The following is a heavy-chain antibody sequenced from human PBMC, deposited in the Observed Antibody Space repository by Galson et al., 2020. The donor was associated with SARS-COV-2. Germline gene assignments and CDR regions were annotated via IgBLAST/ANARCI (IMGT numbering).Heavy chain of an antibody. D-gene: IGHD2-15*01. CDR1: GFTFGDHH. Sequence: PGGSMRLSCVASGFTFGDHHMTWIRQTPGKGLEWISQISPNGLSVYYADPVEGRSTISRDNFKKSLFLQMNILTSEDTAIYFCGRGGRHADDPVDVWGQGTLVTVAS. CDR2: ISPNGLSV. CDR3: GRGGRHADDPVDV. V-gene: IGHV3-11*01. J-gene: IGHJ3*01.